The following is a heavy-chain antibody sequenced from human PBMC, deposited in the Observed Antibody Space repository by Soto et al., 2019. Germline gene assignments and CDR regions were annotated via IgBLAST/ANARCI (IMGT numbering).Heavy chain of an antibody. CDR3: AKDDCGYSYGYLFDY. Sequence: GGSLRLSCAASGFTFSSYAMSWVRQAPGKGLEWVSAISGSGGSTYYAGSVKGRFTISRDNSKNTLYLQMNSLRAEDTAVYYCAKDDCGYSYGYLFDYWGQGTLVTVSS. CDR1: GFTFSSYA. J-gene: IGHJ4*02. D-gene: IGHD5-18*01. V-gene: IGHV3-23*01. CDR2: ISGSGGST.